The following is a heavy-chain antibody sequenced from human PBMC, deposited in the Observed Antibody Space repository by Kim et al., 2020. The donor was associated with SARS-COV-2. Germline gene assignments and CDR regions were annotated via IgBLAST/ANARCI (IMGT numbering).Heavy chain of an antibody. CDR1: GYTFTSYA. CDR3: ARDGDLITIFGVVIHTRYNFDC. J-gene: IGHJ4*02. Sequence: ASVKVSCKASGYTFTSYAMNWVRQAPGQGLEWMGWINTNTGNPTYAQGFTGRFVFSLDTSVSTAYLQISSLKAEDTAVYYCARDGDLITIFGVVIHTRYNFDCWGQGTLVTVSS. D-gene: IGHD3-3*01. CDR2: INTNTGNP. V-gene: IGHV7-4-1*02.